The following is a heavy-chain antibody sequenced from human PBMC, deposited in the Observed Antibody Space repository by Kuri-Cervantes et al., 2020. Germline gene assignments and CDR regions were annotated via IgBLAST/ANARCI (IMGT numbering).Heavy chain of an antibody. Sequence: ASVKVSCKASGYTFTSYYMHWVRQAPGQGLEWMGIINPSGGSTSYAQKFQGRVTMTRDTSISTAYMELSRLRSDDTAVYYCARDHSGMVRGVNFDYWGQGTLVTVSS. CDR2: INPSGGST. J-gene: IGHJ4*02. D-gene: IGHD3-10*01. V-gene: IGHV1-46*01. CDR3: ARDHSGMVRGVNFDY. CDR1: GYTFTSYY.